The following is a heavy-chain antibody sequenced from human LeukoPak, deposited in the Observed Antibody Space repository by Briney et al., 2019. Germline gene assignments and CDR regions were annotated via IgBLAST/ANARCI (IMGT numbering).Heavy chain of an antibody. CDR2: IYATGTT. CDR3: ARQRRQSFSSPLYHL. J-gene: IGHJ4*02. Sequence: SETLSLTCTVSGDSITNSWWSRVRQSPGKGLEWIGYIYATGTTNYNPSLMSRVTFSVDKSKNQFSLRLSSVTAADTAVYYCARQRRQSFSSPLYHLWGQGTLVTVSS. V-gene: IGHV4-4*09. D-gene: IGHD2/OR15-2a*01. CDR1: GDSITNSW.